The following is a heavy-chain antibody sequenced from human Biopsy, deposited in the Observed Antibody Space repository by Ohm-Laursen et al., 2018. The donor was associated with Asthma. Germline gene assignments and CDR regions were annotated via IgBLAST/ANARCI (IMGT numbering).Heavy chain of an antibody. CDR3: ARVASYGDIYFGIDV. Sequence: PSDTLSLTCRVSGGSTGSSDHHWAWIRQAPGKGLEWIGFVFWSGSTHYSRSLERRVSISIDTATNEFSMKLWSVTPADTAVYFCARVASYGDIYFGIDVWGPGNTVVVS. CDR2: VFWSGST. D-gene: IGHD4-17*01. V-gene: IGHV4-30-4*02. CDR1: GGSTGSSDHH. J-gene: IGHJ6*02.